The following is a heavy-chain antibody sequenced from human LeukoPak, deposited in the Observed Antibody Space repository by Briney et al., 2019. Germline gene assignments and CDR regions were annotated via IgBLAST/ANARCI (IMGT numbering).Heavy chain of an antibody. V-gene: IGHV3-7*01. CDR3: ARDETYYYGSGSYYNALTTWYGMDV. J-gene: IGHJ6*02. D-gene: IGHD3-10*01. Sequence: PGGSLRLSCAASGFTFSSYWMSWVRQAPGKGLEWVANIKQDGSEKYYVDSVKGRFTISRDNAKNSLYLQMNSLRAEDTAVYYCARDETYYYGSGSYYNALTTWYGMDVWGQGTTVTVSS. CDR1: GFTFSSYW. CDR2: IKQDGSEK.